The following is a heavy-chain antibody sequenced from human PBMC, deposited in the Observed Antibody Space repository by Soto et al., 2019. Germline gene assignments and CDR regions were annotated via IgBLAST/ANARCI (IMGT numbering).Heavy chain of an antibody. CDR2: IYPGDSDT. Sequence: PGESLKISCKASGYSFTRYWIGWVRQMPGKGLEWMGIIYPGDSDTRYSPSFQGQVTISADKSISTAYLQWSSLKASDTAMYYCARHDRARSGGSYYDRNGAYYYYGMDVWGQGTTVTVSS. CDR1: GYSFTRYW. J-gene: IGHJ6*02. V-gene: IGHV5-51*01. CDR3: ARHDRARSGGSYYDRNGAYYYYGMDV. D-gene: IGHD1-26*01.